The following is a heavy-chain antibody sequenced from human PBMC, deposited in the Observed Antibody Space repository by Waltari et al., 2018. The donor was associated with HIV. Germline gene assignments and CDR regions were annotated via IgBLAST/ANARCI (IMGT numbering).Heavy chain of an antibody. D-gene: IGHD2-2*01. V-gene: IGHV3-23*01. J-gene: IGHJ4*02. CDR3: ARDPQYCSSTSGSYYFDC. Sequence: EVKLLESGGGSVQPGGSLRLSCAGSGFDFSNFAMSWVRQAPEMGLDWGASITGTYETKLYADSVKCRFTISGDNAKNTMYLQMNSLRAEDTAVYYCARDPQYCSSTSGSYYFDCWGPEALVTVSS. CDR1: GFDFSNFA. CDR2: ITGTYETK.